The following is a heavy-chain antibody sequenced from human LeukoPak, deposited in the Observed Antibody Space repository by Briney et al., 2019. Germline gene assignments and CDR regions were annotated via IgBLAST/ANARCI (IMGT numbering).Heavy chain of an antibody. CDR2: INHSGST. CDR3: ARGLAVAGIDY. J-gene: IGHJ4*02. D-gene: IGHD6-19*01. Sequence: SETLSLTCTVSGGSISSSSYYWGWIRQPPGKGLEWIGEINHSGSTNYNPSLKSRVTISVDTSKNQFSLKLSSVTAADTAVYYCARGLAVAGIDYWGQGTLVTVSS. V-gene: IGHV4-39*07. CDR1: GGSISSSSYY.